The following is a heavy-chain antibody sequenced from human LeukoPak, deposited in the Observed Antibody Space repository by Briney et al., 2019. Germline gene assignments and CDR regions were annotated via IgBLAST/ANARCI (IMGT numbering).Heavy chain of an antibody. Sequence: GGSLRLSCAASGITFSRYSMNWVRQAPGKGLEWVALISYDGSNKYYADSVKGRFTISRDNSKNTLYLQMNSLRTEDTAVYYCAKVGDNWDFDYWGQGTLVSVSS. CDR2: ISYDGSNK. CDR3: AKVGDNWDFDY. D-gene: IGHD3-16*01. CDR1: GITFSRYS. V-gene: IGHV3-30*18. J-gene: IGHJ4*02.